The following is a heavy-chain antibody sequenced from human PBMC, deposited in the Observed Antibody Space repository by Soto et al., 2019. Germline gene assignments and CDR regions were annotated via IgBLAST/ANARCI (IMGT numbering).Heavy chain of an antibody. V-gene: IGHV3-23*01. Sequence: GGSLRLSCAASGFSFVTYAMGWVRQAPGKGLEWVSVMSNSGDETYYADSVKGRFTISRDNFQNTLYLQLSSLRAEDTAVYYCAKHAARTSGWYHFDFWGQGTLVTVSS. D-gene: IGHD6-19*01. CDR1: GFSFVTYA. J-gene: IGHJ4*02. CDR3: AKHAARTSGWYHFDF. CDR2: MSNSGDET.